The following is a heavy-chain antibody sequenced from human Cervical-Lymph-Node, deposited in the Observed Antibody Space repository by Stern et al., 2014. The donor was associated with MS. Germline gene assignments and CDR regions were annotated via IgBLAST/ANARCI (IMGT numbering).Heavy chain of an antibody. J-gene: IGHJ4*02. Sequence: QVQLQQWGATLLKPSETLSLTCAVYGGSFSDYHWSWIRQPPGKGLEWIGPINHSGTTNYNPSLKSRITMAVATSKTQFSLSLPSVTAAETAVYYCARRPPVAGSSRFDYWGQGTLVTVSS. V-gene: IGHV4-34*01. CDR3: ARRPPVAGSSRFDY. CDR1: GGSFSDYH. D-gene: IGHD6-19*01. CDR2: INHSGTT.